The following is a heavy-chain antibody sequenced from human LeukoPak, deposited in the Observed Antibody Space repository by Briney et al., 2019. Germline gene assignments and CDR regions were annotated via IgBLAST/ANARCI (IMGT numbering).Heavy chain of an antibody. CDR2: IYYSGAN. CDR3: ARFGITVVRGGKYYFDY. CDR1: GGSISNYY. V-gene: IGHV4-59*08. J-gene: IGHJ4*02. Sequence: SETLSLTCTVSGGSISNYYWSWIRQPPGKGLEWIGHIYYSGANKYNPSLKSRITISVDTSKNQFSLMLSSVTAADTAVYYCARFGITVVRGGKYYFDYWGQGTLVTVSS. D-gene: IGHD3-10*01.